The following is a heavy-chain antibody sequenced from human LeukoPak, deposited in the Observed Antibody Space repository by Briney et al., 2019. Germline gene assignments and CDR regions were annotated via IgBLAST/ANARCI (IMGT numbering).Heavy chain of an antibody. J-gene: IGHJ4*02. CDR1: GGSIRSSYYY. CDR2: IYDSGST. V-gene: IGHV4-39*01. CDR3: ARGPPNWGYDY. Sequence: SETLSLTCTVSGGSIRSSYYYWGWIRQPPGKGLEWIGSIYDSGSTYYNPSLKSRVTISVDTSKNQFSLELNSVTAADTAVYYCARGPPNWGYDYWGPGTLVTVSS. D-gene: IGHD7-27*01.